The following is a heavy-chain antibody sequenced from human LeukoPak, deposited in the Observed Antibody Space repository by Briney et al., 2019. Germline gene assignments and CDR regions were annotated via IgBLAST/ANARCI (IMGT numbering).Heavy chain of an antibody. CDR1: GGSISSYY. CDR2: IYYSGST. V-gene: IGHV4-59*01. D-gene: IGHD5-18*01. Sequence: SETLSLTCTVSGGSISSYYWSWIRQPPGKGLEWIGYIYYSGSTNYNPSLKSRVTISVDTSKNQFSLKLSSVTAADTAVYYCARRSGYSYGSNWFDPWGQGTLVTVSS. CDR3: ARRSGYSYGSNWFDP. J-gene: IGHJ5*02.